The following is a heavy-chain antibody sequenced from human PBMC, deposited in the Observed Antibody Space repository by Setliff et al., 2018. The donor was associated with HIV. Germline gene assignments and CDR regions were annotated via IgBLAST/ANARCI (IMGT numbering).Heavy chain of an antibody. V-gene: IGHV3-30*18. J-gene: IGHJ4*02. CDR2: ISYDGSNK. CDR3: AKAAAGRVADY. D-gene: IGHD6-13*01. CDR1: GFTFSSYG. Sequence: SCAASGFTFSSYGMHWVRQAPGKGLEWVAVISYDGSNKYYADSVKGRFTISRDNSKNTLYLQMNSLRAEDTAVYYCAKAAAGRVADYWGQGTLVTSPQ.